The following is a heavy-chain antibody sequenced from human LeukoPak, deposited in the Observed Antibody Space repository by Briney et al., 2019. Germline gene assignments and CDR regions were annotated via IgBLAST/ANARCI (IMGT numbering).Heavy chain of an antibody. Sequence: GGSLRLSCAGAGFTFSNYGMHWVRQAPGKGLEWLAVISYEGRTMYYADSVKGRFTISRDNSRNTLFLQMNSLSPDDTAVYYCAKEGTAQISTWYDNWGQGALVTVSS. D-gene: IGHD2-2*01. J-gene: IGHJ4*02. V-gene: IGHV3-30*18. CDR1: GFTFSNYG. CDR3: AKEGTAQISTWYDN. CDR2: ISYEGRTM.